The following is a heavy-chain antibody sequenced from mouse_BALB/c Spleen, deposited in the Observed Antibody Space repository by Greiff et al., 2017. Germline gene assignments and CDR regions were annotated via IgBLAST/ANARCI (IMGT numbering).Heavy chain of an antibody. D-gene: IGHD1-1*01. CDR3: ARNPYGSSFDY. V-gene: IGHV1-4*01. CDR2: INPSSGYT. Sequence: VQLQESGAELARPGASVKMSCKASGYTFTSYTMHWVKQRPGQGLEWIGYINPSSGYTNYNQKFKDKATLTADKSSSTAYMQLSSLTSEDSAVYYCARNPYGSSFDYWGQGTTLTVSS. CDR1: GYTFTSYT. J-gene: IGHJ2*01.